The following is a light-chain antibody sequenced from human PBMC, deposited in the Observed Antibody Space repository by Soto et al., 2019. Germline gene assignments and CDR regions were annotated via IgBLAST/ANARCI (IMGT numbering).Light chain of an antibody. V-gene: IGKV3-20*01. CDR2: SKS. Sequence: EIVLTQSPGTLSLSPGERATPSCRASQSVSSSSLAWNRQKPGQAPRLLIYSKSRRATGIPDRFRSNGSGTVFTLTISILEPEDFAVYYCQQYGSSSITFGQGTRLEIK. CDR1: QSVSSSS. J-gene: IGKJ5*01. CDR3: QQYGSSSIT.